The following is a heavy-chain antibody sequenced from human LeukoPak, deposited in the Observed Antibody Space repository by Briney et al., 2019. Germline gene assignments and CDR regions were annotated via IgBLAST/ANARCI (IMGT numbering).Heavy chain of an antibody. D-gene: IGHD3-3*01. J-gene: IGHJ5*02. CDR2: IYSGGST. CDR1: GFTVSSNY. V-gene: IGHV3-66*02. CDR3: ASNSQWSAEGWFDP. Sequence: GGSLRPSCAASGFTVSSNYMSWVRQAPGKGLEWVSVIYSGGSTYYADSVKGRFTISRDNSKNTLYLQMNSLRAEDTAVYYCASNSQWSAEGWFDPWGQGTLVTVSS.